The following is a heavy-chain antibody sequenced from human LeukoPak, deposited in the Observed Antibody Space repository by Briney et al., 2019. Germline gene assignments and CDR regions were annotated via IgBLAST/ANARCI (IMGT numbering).Heavy chain of an antibody. V-gene: IGHV4-4*07. CDR3: ARDHCDDAACYPFDR. Sequence: SETLSLTCNVSGASFNYYYWSWIRQPAGKGLEWIGRVYLGGSTNYNPSLKSRVMMSLDKANNQFSLRLNSVTAADTATYYCARDHCDDAACYPFDRWGQGTLVTVSS. CDR2: VYLGGST. J-gene: IGHJ4*02. D-gene: IGHD2-21*01. CDR1: GASFNYYY.